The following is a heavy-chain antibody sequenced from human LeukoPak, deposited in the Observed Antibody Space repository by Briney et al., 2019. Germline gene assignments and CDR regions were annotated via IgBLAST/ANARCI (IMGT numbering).Heavy chain of an antibody. J-gene: IGHJ5*02. V-gene: IGHV4-34*01. CDR3: ARGKAARKYKTWFDP. Sequence: SETLSLTCAVYGGSFSGYYWSWIRQPPGKGLEWIGEINHSGSTNYNPSLKSRVTISVDTSKNQFSLKPSSVTAADTAVYYCARGKAARKYKTWFDPWGQGTLVTVSS. D-gene: IGHD6-25*01. CDR1: GGSFSGYY. CDR2: INHSGST.